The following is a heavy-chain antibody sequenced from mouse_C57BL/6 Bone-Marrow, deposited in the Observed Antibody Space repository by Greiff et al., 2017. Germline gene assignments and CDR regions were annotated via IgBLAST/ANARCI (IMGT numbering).Heavy chain of an antibody. D-gene: IGHD1-1*01. Sequence: EVMLVESGGGLVQPGGSLKLSCAASGFTFSDYYMYWVRQTPEKRLEWVAYISNGGGSTYYPDTVKGRFTISRDNAKNTLYLQMSRLKSEDTAMYYCARRLHYYGPGGAMDYWGQGTSVTVSS. CDR3: ARRLHYYGPGGAMDY. CDR2: ISNGGGST. CDR1: GFTFSDYY. J-gene: IGHJ4*01. V-gene: IGHV5-12*01.